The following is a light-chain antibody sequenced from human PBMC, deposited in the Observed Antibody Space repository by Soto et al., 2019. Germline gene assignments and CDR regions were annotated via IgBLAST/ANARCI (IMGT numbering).Light chain of an antibody. CDR2: GAS. Sequence: ETVMTQSPATLSVSPGERATLSCRASQSVYSSLAWYQQKPGQAPRLLIYGASTRATGIPARFSGSGSGTEFTLAISSLQSEDFAVYYCQQYNNWPRTFGQGTKVDI. CDR1: QSVYSS. J-gene: IGKJ1*01. V-gene: IGKV3-15*01. CDR3: QQYNNWPRT.